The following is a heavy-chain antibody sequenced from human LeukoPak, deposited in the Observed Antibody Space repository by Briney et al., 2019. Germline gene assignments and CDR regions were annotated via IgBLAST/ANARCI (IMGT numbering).Heavy chain of an antibody. CDR2: ISAGVGST. Sequence: GGSLRLSCAASGFTFSSYAMTWVRQAPGKGLEWVSSISAGVGSTYYADSVKGRFTISRDNSKNTLYLEMNSLRLEDTAVYYCAKDLMRDRWFGESWGQGTLVTVSS. J-gene: IGHJ5*02. V-gene: IGHV3-23*01. D-gene: IGHD3-10*01. CDR3: AKDLMRDRWFGES. CDR1: GFTFSSYA.